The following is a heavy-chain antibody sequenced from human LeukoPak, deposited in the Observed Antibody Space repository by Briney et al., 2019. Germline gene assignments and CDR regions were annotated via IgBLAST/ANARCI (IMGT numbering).Heavy chain of an antibody. CDR3: ARVGAGSFDY. CDR2: IYYSGNT. J-gene: IGHJ4*02. D-gene: IGHD1-26*01. V-gene: IGHV4-59*01. CDR1: GDSISTYY. Sequence: PSETLSLTCSVSGDSISTYYWSWIRQPPGKVLEWIGYIYYSGNTNYNPSLKGRLTISVDTSKNQFSLKLSSVTAADTAVYYCARVGAGSFDYWGQGSLVTVSS.